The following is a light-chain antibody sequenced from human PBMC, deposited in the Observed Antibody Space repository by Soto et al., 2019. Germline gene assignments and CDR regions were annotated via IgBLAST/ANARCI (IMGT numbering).Light chain of an antibody. CDR2: LNSDGSH. V-gene: IGLV4-69*01. CDR1: SGHSSYA. CDR3: QTWGTGILVV. J-gene: IGLJ2*01. Sequence: QLVLTQSPSASASLGASVKLTCTLSSGHSSYAIAWHQQQPEKGPRYLMKLNSDGSHSKGDGIPDRFSGSSSEAERYLTTSSLQSEDEADYYCQTWGTGILVVFGGGNQLTVL.